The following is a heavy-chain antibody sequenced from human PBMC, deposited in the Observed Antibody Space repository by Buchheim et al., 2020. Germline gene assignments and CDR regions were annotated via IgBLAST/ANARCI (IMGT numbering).Heavy chain of an antibody. Sequence: EVQLVESGGGLVKPGGSLRLSCAASGFTFSSYSMNWVRQAPGKGLEWVSSISSSSSYIYYADSVKGRFTISRDNAKNSLYLQMNSLRAEDTAVYYCARDRGYYDSSGYYYEPKRFDYWGQGTL. CDR2: ISSSSSYI. D-gene: IGHD3-22*01. V-gene: IGHV3-21*01. CDR3: ARDRGYYDSSGYYYEPKRFDY. CDR1: GFTFSSYS. J-gene: IGHJ4*02.